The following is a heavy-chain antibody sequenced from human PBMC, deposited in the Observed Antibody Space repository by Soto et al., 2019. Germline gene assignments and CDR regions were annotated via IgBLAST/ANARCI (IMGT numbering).Heavy chain of an antibody. CDR1: GFTFSSYA. CDR2: ISGSGGST. CDR3: AKLPRGQPVDRFDY. Sequence: GRSLRHSYTAAGFTFSSYAMSWVRQDTGKGLEWVSAISGSGGSTYYADSVKGRFTISRDNSKNTLYLQMNSLRAEDTAVYYCAKLPRGQPVDRFDYWGQGTLVTVSS. D-gene: IGHD6-6*01. V-gene: IGHV3-23*01. J-gene: IGHJ4*02.